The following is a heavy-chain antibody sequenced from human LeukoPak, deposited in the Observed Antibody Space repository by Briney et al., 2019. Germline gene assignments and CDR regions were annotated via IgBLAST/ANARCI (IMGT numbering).Heavy chain of an antibody. J-gene: IGHJ4*02. Sequence: PGGSLRLSCAASGFTVSSNYMSWVRQASGKGLEWVSVIYSGGSTYYADSVKGRFTISRDNSKNTLYLQMNSLRAEDTAVYYCAKGMTTVTTYDYWGQGTLVTVSS. CDR1: GFTVSSNY. CDR3: AKGMTTVTTYDY. D-gene: IGHD4-17*01. V-gene: IGHV3-53*01. CDR2: IYSGGST.